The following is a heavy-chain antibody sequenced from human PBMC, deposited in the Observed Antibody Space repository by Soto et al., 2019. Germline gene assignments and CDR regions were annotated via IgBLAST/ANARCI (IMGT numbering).Heavy chain of an antibody. CDR2: ITGSGGST. J-gene: IGHJ4*02. CDR1: GFTFSTYA. Sequence: EVQLLESGGGLVQPGGSLRLSCAASGFTFSTYAMIWVRQAPGKGLEWVSVITGSGGSTYYADSVKGRFTISRDTSKNTLFLQMHSLRDEDTAVYYCAKDRYGDYGGIDYWGQGTMVTVSS. V-gene: IGHV3-23*01. CDR3: AKDRYGDYGGIDY. D-gene: IGHD4-17*01.